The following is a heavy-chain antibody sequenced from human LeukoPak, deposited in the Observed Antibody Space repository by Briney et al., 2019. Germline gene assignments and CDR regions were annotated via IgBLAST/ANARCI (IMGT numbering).Heavy chain of an antibody. Sequence: PGGSLRLSCAASGFTFSSYWMSWVRQTPGKGLEWVANIKPDGTDQYYVDSVKGRFTISRDNAKNSLYLQLNSLRADDTAVYYCARGGASSLPFDCWGQGTLVTVSS. D-gene: IGHD2-2*01. V-gene: IGHV3-7*03. CDR1: GFTFSSYW. CDR2: IKPDGTDQ. J-gene: IGHJ4*02. CDR3: ARGGASSLPFDC.